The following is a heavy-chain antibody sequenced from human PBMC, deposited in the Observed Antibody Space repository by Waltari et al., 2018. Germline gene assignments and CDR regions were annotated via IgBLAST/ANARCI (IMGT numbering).Heavy chain of an antibody. D-gene: IGHD2-2*01. J-gene: IGHJ6*02. CDR3: AKSRSLFYYYALDV. CDR1: GFTFKSFS. Sequence: QVQLVQSGGGVAQPGTSLRLSCTASGFTFKSFSMFWVRQAPGRGLEWLSLISQDGANQHYADSVKGRFTISRDSSKGALYLQMNNLRPEDTAVYFCAKSRSLFYYYALDVWGQGTTVVVSS. CDR2: ISQDGANQ. V-gene: IGHV3-30*18.